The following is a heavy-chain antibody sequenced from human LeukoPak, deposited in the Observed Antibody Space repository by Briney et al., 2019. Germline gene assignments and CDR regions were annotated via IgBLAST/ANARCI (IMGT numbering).Heavy chain of an antibody. CDR2: IKQDGSEK. CDR1: GFTFSNYW. CDR3: ARASGSSTIPTKY. J-gene: IGHJ4*02. D-gene: IGHD3-9*01. Sequence: GGSLRLSCAASGFTFSNYWMSWVRQAPGKGLEWVANIKQDGSEKYYVDSVKGRFTVSRDNAKNSLLLQMNSLRAEDTAVYYCARASGSSTIPTKYWGQGTLVTVSS. V-gene: IGHV3-7*03.